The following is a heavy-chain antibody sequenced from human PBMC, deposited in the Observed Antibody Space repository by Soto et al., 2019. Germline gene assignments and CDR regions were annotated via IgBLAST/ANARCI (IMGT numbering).Heavy chain of an antibody. CDR2: IYYSGST. J-gene: IGHJ5*02. CDR1: GGSISSYY. Sequence: SETLSLTCTVSGGSISSYYWSWIRQPPGKGLEWIGYIYYSGSTNYNPSQKSRVTISVDTSKNQFSLKLSSVTAADTAVYYCARGKWDDNWFDPWGQGTLVTVSS. V-gene: IGHV4-59*01. CDR3: ARGKWDDNWFDP. D-gene: IGHD1-26*01.